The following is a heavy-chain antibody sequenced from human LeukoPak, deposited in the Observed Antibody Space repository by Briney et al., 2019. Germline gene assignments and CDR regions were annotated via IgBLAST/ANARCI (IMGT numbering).Heavy chain of an antibody. CDR2: IIPIFGTA. D-gene: IGHD2-15*01. CDR3: ARNEVYCSGGSCYPEAHFYYGMDV. V-gene: IGHV1-69*13. Sequence: GASVKVSCKASGGTFGSYAISWVRQAPGQGLEWMGGIIPIFGTANYAQKFQGRVTITADESTSTAYMELSSLRSEDTAVYYCARNEVYCSGGSCYPEAHFYYGMDVWGKGTTVTVSS. CDR1: GGTFGSYA. J-gene: IGHJ6*04.